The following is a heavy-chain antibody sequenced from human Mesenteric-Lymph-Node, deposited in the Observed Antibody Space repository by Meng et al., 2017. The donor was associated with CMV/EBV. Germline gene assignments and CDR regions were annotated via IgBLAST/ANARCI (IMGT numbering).Heavy chain of an antibody. J-gene: IGHJ5*02. D-gene: IGHD1-1*01. Sequence: ASGFMFKTHDLHWAREARGKGLEWVAYSPHDGSQEHYADSVKGRFTISRDNSQNTLYLHMNNLRTEDTAVYYCARDNNLDQLYGFDPWGQGTLVTVSS. CDR3: ARDNNLDQLYGFDP. CDR2: SPHDGSQE. CDR1: GFMFKTHD. V-gene: IGHV3-30*02.